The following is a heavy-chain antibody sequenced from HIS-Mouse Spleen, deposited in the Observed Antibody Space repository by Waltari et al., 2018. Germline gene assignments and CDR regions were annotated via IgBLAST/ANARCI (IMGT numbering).Heavy chain of an antibody. D-gene: IGHD3-22*01. CDR2: ISSSSSYI. J-gene: IGHJ3*02. V-gene: IGHV3-21*01. CDR3: ARESITMIVVVITGAFDI. Sequence: EVQLVESGGGLVKPGGSLRLSCAASGFTFSSYSMNWVRQAPGKGLEWVSSISSSSSYIYYADSVKGRFTISRDKAKNSLYLQMNSLRAEDTAVYYCARESITMIVVVITGAFDIWGQGTMVTVSS. CDR1: GFTFSSYS.